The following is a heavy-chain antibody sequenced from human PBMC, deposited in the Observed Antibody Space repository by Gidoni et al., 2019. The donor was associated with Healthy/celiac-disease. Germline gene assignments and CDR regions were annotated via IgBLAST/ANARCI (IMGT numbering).Heavy chain of an antibody. Sequence: EVQLLESGGGLVQPGGSLRLHCAASGFTFSSYGMSWVRQAPGKGLEWVSAISGSGGSTYYADSVKGRFTISRDNSKNTLYLQMNSLRAEDTAVYYCAKDVNEGPWELLEDYWGQGTLVTVSS. D-gene: IGHD1-26*01. CDR3: AKDVNEGPWELLEDY. CDR1: GFTFSSYG. CDR2: ISGSGGST. J-gene: IGHJ4*02. V-gene: IGHV3-23*01.